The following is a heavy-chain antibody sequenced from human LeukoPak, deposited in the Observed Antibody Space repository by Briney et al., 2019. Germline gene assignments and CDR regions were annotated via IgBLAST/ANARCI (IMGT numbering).Heavy chain of an antibody. CDR3: ARLTVTYYFDY. D-gene: IGHD4-17*01. V-gene: IGHV3-74*01. J-gene: IGHJ4*02. CDR1: GFTFSSNW. CDR2: INSDGSST. Sequence: GGSLRLSCAASGFTFSSNWMHWVRQAPGKGLVWVSRINSDGSSTSYADSVKGRFTISRDNAKNTLYLQMSSLRAEDTAVYYCARLTVTYYFDYWGQGTLVTVSS.